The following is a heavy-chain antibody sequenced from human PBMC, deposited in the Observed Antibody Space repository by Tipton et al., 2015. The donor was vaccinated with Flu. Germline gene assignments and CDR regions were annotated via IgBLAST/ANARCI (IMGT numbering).Heavy chain of an antibody. CDR3: ARGEYRWSGRS. CDR1: GFTFSTSW. D-gene: IGHD3-10*01. J-gene: IGHJ1*01. Sequence: SLRLSCTASGFTFSTSWMTWVRQAPGKGLEWVANIKQDGSEKYYVDSVKGRFTISGLTATNSMYLQMNRLRVEDTAVYYCARGEYRWSGRSWGPGILVTVSS. V-gene: IGHV3-7*01. CDR2: IKQDGSEK.